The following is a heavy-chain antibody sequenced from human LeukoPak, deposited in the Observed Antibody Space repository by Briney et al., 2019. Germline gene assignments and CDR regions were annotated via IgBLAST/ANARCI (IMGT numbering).Heavy chain of an antibody. Sequence: GASMQISCKGSGYSFTTYWITWVRQMPGKGLEWMGRIDPSDSYTNHGPSFQGHVTISAGKSINTAYLQWSSLKASDTAMYFCARSASMRDGLDIWGQGTMVTVSS. CDR2: IDPSDSYT. V-gene: IGHV5-10-1*01. CDR1: GYSFTTYW. J-gene: IGHJ3*02. D-gene: IGHD2-8*01. CDR3: ARSASMRDGLDI.